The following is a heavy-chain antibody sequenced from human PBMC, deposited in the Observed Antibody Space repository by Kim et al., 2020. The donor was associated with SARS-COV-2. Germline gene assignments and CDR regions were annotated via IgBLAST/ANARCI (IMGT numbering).Heavy chain of an antibody. D-gene: IGHD2-2*01. CDR1: GFTFSSYA. V-gene: IGHV3-30-3*01. CDR3: ARVRRGVEGQNYYYGMDV. J-gene: IGHJ6*02. CDR2: ISYDGSNK. Sequence: GGSLRLSCAASGFTFSSYAMHWVRQAPGKGLEWVAVISYDGSNKYYADSVKGRFTISRDNSKNTLYLQMNSLRAEDTAVYYCARVRRGVEGQNYYYGMDVWGQGTTVTVSS.